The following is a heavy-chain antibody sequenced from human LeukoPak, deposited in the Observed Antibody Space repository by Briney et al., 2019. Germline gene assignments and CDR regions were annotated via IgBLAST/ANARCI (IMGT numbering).Heavy chain of an antibody. CDR3: ARWVNSGSYKLYYGVDV. J-gene: IGHJ6*02. V-gene: IGHV3-21*01. Sequence: GGSLRLSCAASGFTLGSYSMNWVRQAPGKGLEWVSSISSAGNYIYYADSVKGRFTISRDNAKNSLYLQVNSLRAEDTAVYYCARWVNSGSYKLYYGVDVWGQGTTVTVSS. CDR2: ISSAGNYI. D-gene: IGHD1-26*01. CDR1: GFTLGSYS.